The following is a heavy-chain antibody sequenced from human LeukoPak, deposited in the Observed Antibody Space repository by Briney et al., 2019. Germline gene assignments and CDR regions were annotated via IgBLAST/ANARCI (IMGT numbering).Heavy chain of an antibody. V-gene: IGHV3-23*01. CDR3: AKEPREYCSSTSCPNWFDS. J-gene: IGHJ5*01. CDR2: ISASGGTT. CDR1: GFTFNNYA. Sequence: GGSLRLSCAASGFTFNNYAMSWVRQTPGKGLEWVSAISASGGTTYYADSVKGRFTISRDNSENTLFLQMNSLRAEDTAVYYCAKEPREYCSSTSCPNWFDSWGQGTLVTVSS. D-gene: IGHD2-2*01.